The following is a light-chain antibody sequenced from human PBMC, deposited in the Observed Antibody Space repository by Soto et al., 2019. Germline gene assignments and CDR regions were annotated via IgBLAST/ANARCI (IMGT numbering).Light chain of an antibody. CDR2: DAS. CDR3: QQYNIYTWT. CDR1: QSISRW. J-gene: IGKJ1*01. V-gene: IGKV1-5*01. Sequence: DIQMTQSPSTMSTSVGDRVTITCRANQSISRWLAWYQQKPGKAPKLLTFDASSFQSGVPSRFSGSGSGTELTLTISGLQPDDFATYYCQQYNIYTWTFGQGTKVDIK.